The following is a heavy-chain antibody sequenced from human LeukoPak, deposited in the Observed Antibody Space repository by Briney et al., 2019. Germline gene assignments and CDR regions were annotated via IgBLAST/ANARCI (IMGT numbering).Heavy chain of an antibody. D-gene: IGHD3-22*01. CDR3: ARTIYYYESTSYFSDAFDI. CDR2: INQDGTEK. Sequence: YPGGSLRLSCAASGFTFSAYWMSWVRQAPGKGLEWVANINQDGTEKYYVDSVKGRFTISRDDAKNSLYLEMDSLRAEDTALYYCARTIYYYESTSYFSDAFDIWGQGTMVTVSS. V-gene: IGHV3-7*01. J-gene: IGHJ3*02. CDR1: GFTFSAYW.